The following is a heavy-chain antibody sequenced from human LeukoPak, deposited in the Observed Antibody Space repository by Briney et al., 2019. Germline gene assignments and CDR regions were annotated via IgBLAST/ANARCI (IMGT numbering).Heavy chain of an antibody. CDR1: GGSLSSSSYY. CDR2: IYYSGST. Sequence: SETLSLTCTVSGGSLSSSSYYWCWIRQHPGKGLEWIGSIYYSGSTYYNPSLKSRVTISVDTSKNQFSLKLSSVTAADTAVYYCARTIKPNWFDPWGQGTLVTVSS. J-gene: IGHJ5*02. CDR3: ARTIKPNWFDP. V-gene: IGHV4-39*01.